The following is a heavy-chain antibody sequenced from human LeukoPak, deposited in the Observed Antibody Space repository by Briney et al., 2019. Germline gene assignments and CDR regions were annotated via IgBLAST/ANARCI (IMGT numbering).Heavy chain of an antibody. J-gene: IGHJ4*02. CDR3: AREGNRYYYGSGSYGPFDY. CDR2: INHSGST. Sequence: SETLSLTCAVYGGSFSGYYWSWIRQPPGKGLEWIGEINHSGSTNYNPSLKSRVTISVDTSKNQFSLKLSSVPAADTAVYYCAREGNRYYYGSGSYGPFDYWGQGTLVTVSS. D-gene: IGHD3-10*01. CDR1: GGSFSGYY. V-gene: IGHV4-34*01.